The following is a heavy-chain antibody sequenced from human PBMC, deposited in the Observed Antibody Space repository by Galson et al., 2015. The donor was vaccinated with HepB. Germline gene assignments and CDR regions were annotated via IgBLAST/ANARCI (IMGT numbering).Heavy chain of an antibody. CDR2: IYSGGTT. J-gene: IGHJ6*03. V-gene: IGHV3-53*01. CDR1: GFTVSSTY. D-gene: IGHD5/OR15-5a*01. CDR3: ARSLRYYFYYMDV. Sequence: SLRLSCAASGFTVSSTYMSWVRQAPGKGLEWVSIIYSGGTTYYTDSVKGRFTISRDNSGNTLYLQMNGLGAEDTAVYYCARSLRYYFYYMDVWGKGTTVTVSS.